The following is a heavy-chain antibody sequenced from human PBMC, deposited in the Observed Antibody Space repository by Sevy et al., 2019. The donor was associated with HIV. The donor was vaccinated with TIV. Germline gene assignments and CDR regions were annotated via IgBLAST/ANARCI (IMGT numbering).Heavy chain of an antibody. J-gene: IGHJ4*02. CDR3: ARGIYSYGYWGEFDY. Sequence: SETLSLTCTVSGGSISNYYWNWIRQPPGKGLEWIGYIYYSGTTNYNPSLKTRVTISVDTSNNQFSLKVTSVTAADTAVYYCARGIYSYGYWGEFDYWGQGTLVTVSS. D-gene: IGHD5-18*01. CDR1: GGSISNYY. V-gene: IGHV4-59*01. CDR2: IYYSGTT.